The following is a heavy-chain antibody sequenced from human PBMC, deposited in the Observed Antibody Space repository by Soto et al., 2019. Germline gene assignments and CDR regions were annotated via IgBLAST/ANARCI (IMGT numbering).Heavy chain of an antibody. CDR1: GFTFGRYA. D-gene: IGHD2-21*02. CDR2: IRSSSRTT. CDR3: AREQVVVTAILDYYYYYGMDV. Sequence: PGGSLRLSCAASGFTFGRYAMTWVRQAPGKGLEWVSYIRSSSRTTYYADSVKGRFTISRDNAKNSLYLQMNSLRDEDTAVYYCAREQVVVTAILDYYYYYGMDVWGQGTTVTVS. V-gene: IGHV3-48*02. J-gene: IGHJ6*02.